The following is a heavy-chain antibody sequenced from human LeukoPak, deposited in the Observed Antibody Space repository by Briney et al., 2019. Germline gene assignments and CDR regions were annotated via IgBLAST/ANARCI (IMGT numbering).Heavy chain of an antibody. J-gene: IGHJ6*03. D-gene: IGHD1-7*01. CDR2: IYPGDSDT. Sequence: PGESLKISCKGSGYSFTSYWIGWVRQMPGKGLEWMGIIYPGDSDTRYSPSFQGQVTISADKSISTAYLQWSSLKASDTAMYYCARHSRELLDYYYYYMDVWGKGTTVTVSS. CDR3: ARHSRELLDYYYYYMDV. CDR1: GYSFTSYW. V-gene: IGHV5-51*01.